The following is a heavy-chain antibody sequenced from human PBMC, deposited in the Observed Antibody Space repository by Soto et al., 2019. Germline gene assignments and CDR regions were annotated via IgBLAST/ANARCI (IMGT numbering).Heavy chain of an antibody. J-gene: IGHJ4*02. CDR1: GYTFTGYG. V-gene: IGHV1-18*01. CDR2: ISAYNGNT. Sequence: ASVKVSCKASGYTFTGYGISWVRQAPGQGLEWMGWISAYNGNTNYAQKLQGRVTMTTDTSTSTAYMELRSLRSDDTAVYYCARKSQSHYYFDYWGQGTLVTVSS. CDR3: ARKSQSHYYFDY.